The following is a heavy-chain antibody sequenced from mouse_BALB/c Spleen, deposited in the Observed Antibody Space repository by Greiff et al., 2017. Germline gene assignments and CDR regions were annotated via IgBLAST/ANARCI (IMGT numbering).Heavy chain of an antibody. CDR3: ATLVGFAY. Sequence: QVQLKESGPGLVAPSQSLSITCTVSGFSLTSYGVHWVRQPPGKGLEWLGVIWAGGSTYYNSALMSRLSISKDNSKSQVFLKMNSLQTDDTAMYYCATLVGFAYWGQGTLVTVSA. CDR2: IWAGGST. J-gene: IGHJ3*01. V-gene: IGHV2-9*02. CDR1: GFSLTSYG.